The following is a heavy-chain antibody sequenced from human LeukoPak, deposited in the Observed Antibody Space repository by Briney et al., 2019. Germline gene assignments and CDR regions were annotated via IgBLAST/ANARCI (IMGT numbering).Heavy chain of an antibody. J-gene: IGHJ5*02. Sequence: SETLSLTCTVSGGSISSGDYYWSWIRQPPGKGLEWIGYIYYSGSTYYNPSLKSRVTISVDTSKNQFSLRLSSVTAADTAVYYCARTPTVTTNWFDPWGQGTLVTVSS. CDR3: ARTPTVTTNWFDP. CDR2: IYYSGST. CDR1: GGSISSGDYY. D-gene: IGHD4-17*01. V-gene: IGHV4-30-4*01.